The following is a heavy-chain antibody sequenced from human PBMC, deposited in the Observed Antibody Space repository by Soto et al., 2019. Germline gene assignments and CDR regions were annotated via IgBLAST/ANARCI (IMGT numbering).Heavy chain of an antibody. V-gene: IGHV4-34*01. CDR1: GGSFSGYY. CDR2: INHSGST. D-gene: IGHD6-13*01. J-gene: IGHJ3*02. Sequence: QVQLQQWGAGLLKPSETLSLTCAVYGGSFSGYYWSWIRQPPGKGLEWIGEINHSGSTNYNPSLKSRVTISVATSKNQFSLKLSSVTAADTAVYYCARALPNRIAAAGSAFDIWGQGTMVTVSS. CDR3: ARALPNRIAAAGSAFDI.